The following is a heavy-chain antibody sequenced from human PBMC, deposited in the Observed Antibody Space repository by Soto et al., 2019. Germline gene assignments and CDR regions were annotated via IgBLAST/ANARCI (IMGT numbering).Heavy chain of an antibody. Sequence: EVQLVESGGGLVKPGGSLRLSCTASGFTFSNAWMSWVRQAPGKGLEWVVSIKSKTDGGTADYPAPVKGRFTISRDDSKTTLYLQMNSLKTEDTAVYYCTTLLYGGNSDWGQGTLVTVSS. CDR1: GFTFSNAW. D-gene: IGHD4-17*01. V-gene: IGHV3-15*01. J-gene: IGHJ4*02. CDR3: TTLLYGGNSD. CDR2: IKSKTDGGTA.